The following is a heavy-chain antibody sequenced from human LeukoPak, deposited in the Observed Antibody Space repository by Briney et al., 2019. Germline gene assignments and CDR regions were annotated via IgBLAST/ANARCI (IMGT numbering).Heavy chain of an antibody. Sequence: SETLSLTCAVSGGSISSSNWWSWVRQPPGKGLEWIGEIYHSGSTNYNPSLKSRVTISVDKSKNQFSLKLSSVTAADTAVYYCAGAAADADYDFWSGWQFDPWGQGTLVTVSS. V-gene: IGHV4-4*02. CDR3: AGAAADADYDFWSGWQFDP. J-gene: IGHJ5*02. D-gene: IGHD3-3*01. CDR2: IYHSGST. CDR1: GGSISSSNW.